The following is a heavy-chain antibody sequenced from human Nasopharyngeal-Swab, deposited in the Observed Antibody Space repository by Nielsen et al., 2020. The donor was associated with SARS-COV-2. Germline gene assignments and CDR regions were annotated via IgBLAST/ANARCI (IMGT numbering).Heavy chain of an antibody. D-gene: IGHD6-13*01. Sequence: GGSLRLSCAASGFTFSSYWLSWVRQAPGKGLEWVANIKQDGSEKYYVDSVKGRFTISRDNAKNSLYLQMNSLRAEDTAVYYCARDSDIPYSGYGMDFWGQGTTVTVSS. V-gene: IGHV3-7*01. J-gene: IGHJ6*02. CDR3: ARDSDIPYSGYGMDF. CDR1: GFTFSSYW. CDR2: IKQDGSEK.